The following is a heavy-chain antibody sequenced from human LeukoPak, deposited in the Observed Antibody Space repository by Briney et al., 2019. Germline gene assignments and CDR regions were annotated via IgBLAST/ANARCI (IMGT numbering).Heavy chain of an antibody. D-gene: IGHD3-10*01. V-gene: IGHV4-31*03. Sequence: PSQTLSLTCTVSGGSISSGGYYWSWIRQHPGKGLEWIGYIYYSGSTYYNPSLKSRVTISVDTSKNQFSLKLSSVTAADTAVYYCAAPLWFREGYYIDVWGKGTTVTVSS. CDR1: GGSISSGGYY. J-gene: IGHJ6*03. CDR3: AAPLWFREGYYIDV. CDR2: IYYSGST.